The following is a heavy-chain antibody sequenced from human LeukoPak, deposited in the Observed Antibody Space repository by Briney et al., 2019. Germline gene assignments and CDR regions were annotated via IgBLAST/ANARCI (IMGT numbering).Heavy chain of an antibody. CDR3: GRQSYDSSASPMFFDF. CDR2: VYYSGIT. D-gene: IGHD3-22*01. CDR1: GGSISSSSYY. J-gene: IGHJ4*02. Sequence: PSETLSLTCTVSGGSISSSSYYWGWIRQPPGKGLEWIGTVYYSGITYYNPSLKSRVTISVDTSKNQFSLKLCSATAADTAVYYCGRQSYDSSASPMFFDFWGQGTLVTVSS. V-gene: IGHV4-39*01.